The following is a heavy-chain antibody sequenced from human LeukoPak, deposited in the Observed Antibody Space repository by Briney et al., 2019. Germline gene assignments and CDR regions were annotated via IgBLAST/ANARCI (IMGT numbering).Heavy chain of an antibody. J-gene: IGHJ4*02. D-gene: IGHD1-1*01. CDR2: IKEDGSEN. CDR3: ARQRYSDY. V-gene: IGHV3-7*01. CDR1: GFTFCRYW. Sequence: GGPLRLFCAASGFTFCRYWMTCVGEAPGKGREGVANIKEDGSENSYLESVKCRFTISRDNAKNSLYLQLSSLRAEDTAVYFCARQRYSDYWGQGTLVTVSS.